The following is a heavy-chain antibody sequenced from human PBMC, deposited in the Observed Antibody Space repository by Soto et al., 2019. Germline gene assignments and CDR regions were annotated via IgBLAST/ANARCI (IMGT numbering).Heavy chain of an antibody. V-gene: IGHV1-2*02. J-gene: IGHJ5*02. CDR2: INAHSGGT. CDR1: GFSFTGYY. Sequence: ASVKVSCKASGFSFTGYYIHWLRQAPGQGLEWMGWINAHSGGTEYEQKFQGRVTLTRDTSIATAYLTPTSLTSDDTALYYCAKDLTRQLAYWLDPWGQGTQVTVSS. CDR3: AKDLTRQLAYWLDP. D-gene: IGHD6-6*01.